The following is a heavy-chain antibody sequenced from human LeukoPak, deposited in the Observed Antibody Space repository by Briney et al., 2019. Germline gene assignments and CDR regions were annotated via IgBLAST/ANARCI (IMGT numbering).Heavy chain of an antibody. J-gene: IGHJ5*02. Sequence: KTSETLSLTCTVSGGSISSGGYYWSWIRQPPGKGLEWIGYIYHSGSTYYNPSLKSRVTISVDRSKNQFSLKLSSVTAADTAVYYCARGVVVAAMPLDPWGQGTLVTVSS. CDR1: GGSISSGGYY. D-gene: IGHD2-15*01. CDR3: ARGVVVAAMPLDP. CDR2: IYHSGST. V-gene: IGHV4-30-2*01.